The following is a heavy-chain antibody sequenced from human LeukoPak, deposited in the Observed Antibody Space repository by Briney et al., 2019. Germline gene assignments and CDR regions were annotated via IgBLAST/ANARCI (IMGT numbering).Heavy chain of an antibody. CDR2: ISSSGSTI. CDR3: AKDYSKTSYYGSGTYYRPNWFDP. Sequence: GGSLRLSCAASGFTFSSYEMNWVRQAPGKGLEWVSYISSSGSTIYYADSVKGRFTISRDNAKNALFLQMNSLRAEDTAVYYCAKDYSKTSYYGSGTYYRPNWFDPWGQGTLVTVSS. J-gene: IGHJ5*02. D-gene: IGHD3-10*01. V-gene: IGHV3-48*03. CDR1: GFTFSSYE.